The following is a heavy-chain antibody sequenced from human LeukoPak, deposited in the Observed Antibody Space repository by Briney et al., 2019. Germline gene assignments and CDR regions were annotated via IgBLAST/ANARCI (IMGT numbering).Heavy chain of an antibody. Sequence: PGGSLRLSCAASGFTFSDSALHWVRQAPGKGLEWVAVISYDGSNKYYADSVKGRFTISRNNSKNTLYLQMNSLRAEDTAVYYCARGGGNCLDYWGQGTLVAVSS. J-gene: IGHJ4*02. D-gene: IGHD3-16*01. CDR3: ARGGGNCLDY. CDR2: ISYDGSNK. V-gene: IGHV3-30-3*01. CDR1: GFTFSDSA.